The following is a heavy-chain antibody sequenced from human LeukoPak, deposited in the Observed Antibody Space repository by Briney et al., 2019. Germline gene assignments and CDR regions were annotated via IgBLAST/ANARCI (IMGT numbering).Heavy chain of an antibody. V-gene: IGHV4-59*08. Sequence: SETLSLTCTVSDGSISSYYWSWIRQPPGKGLEWIGSIYHSGSTYYNPSLKGRVTISVDTSKNQFSLKLSSVTAADTAVYYCARFYDFWSGLIDYWGQGTLVTVSS. CDR1: DGSISSYY. J-gene: IGHJ4*02. CDR3: ARFYDFWSGLIDY. CDR2: IYHSGST. D-gene: IGHD3-3*01.